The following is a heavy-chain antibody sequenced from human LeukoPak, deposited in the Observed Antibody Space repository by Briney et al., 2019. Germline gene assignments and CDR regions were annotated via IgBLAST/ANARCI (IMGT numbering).Heavy chain of an antibody. CDR1: GYTFTGYY. Sequence: ASVKVSCKASGYTFTGYYMHWVRQAPGQGLEWMGWINPNSGGTNYAQKFQGRVTMTRDTSISTAYMELSRLRSDDTAVYYCARGPPYDILSGYYRSLDWFDPWGQGTLVTVSS. V-gene: IGHV1-2*02. D-gene: IGHD3-9*01. CDR3: ARGPPYDILSGYYRSLDWFDP. J-gene: IGHJ5*02. CDR2: INPNSGGT.